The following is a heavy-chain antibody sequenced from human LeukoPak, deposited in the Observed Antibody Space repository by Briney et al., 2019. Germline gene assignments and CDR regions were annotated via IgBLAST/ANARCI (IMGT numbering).Heavy chain of an antibody. J-gene: IGHJ4*02. CDR1: GFTFDDYA. D-gene: IGHD3-9*01. Sequence: GRSLRLSCAASGFTFDDYAMHWVRQAPGKGLEWVSGISWNSGSIGYADSVKGRFTISRDNAKNSLYLQMNSLRAEDTALYSCAKDIDDILTGFDYWGQGTLVTVSS. V-gene: IGHV3-9*01. CDR3: AKDIDDILTGFDY. CDR2: ISWNSGSI.